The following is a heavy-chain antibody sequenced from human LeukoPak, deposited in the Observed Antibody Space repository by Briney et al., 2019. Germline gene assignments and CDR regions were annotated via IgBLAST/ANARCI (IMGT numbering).Heavy chain of an antibody. D-gene: IGHD3-10*01. CDR3: ARGSSYSHFGELLIPYYYYYMDV. CDR1: GYTFTSYD. CDR2: MNPNSGNT. V-gene: IGHV1-8*03. J-gene: IGHJ6*03. Sequence: ASVKVSCKASGYTFTSYDINWVRQATGQGLEWMGWMNPNSGNTGYAQKFQGRVTITRNTSISTAYMELSSLRSEDTAVYYCARGSSYSHFGELLIPYYYYYMDVWGKGTTVTVSS.